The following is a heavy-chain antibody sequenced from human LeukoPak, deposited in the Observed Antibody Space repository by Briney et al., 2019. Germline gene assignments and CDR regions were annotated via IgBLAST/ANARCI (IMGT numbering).Heavy chain of an antibody. D-gene: IGHD2-15*01. J-gene: IGHJ6*02. V-gene: IGHV4-34*01. CDR3: ARGRLPSCYYYYYGMDV. Sequence: SETLSLTCAVYGGSFSGYYWSWIRQPPGKGLEWIGEINHSGSTNYNPSLKSRVTISVDTSKNQFSLKLSSVTAADTAVYHCARGRLPSCYYYYYGMDVWGQGTTVTVSS. CDR1: GGSFSGYY. CDR2: INHSGST.